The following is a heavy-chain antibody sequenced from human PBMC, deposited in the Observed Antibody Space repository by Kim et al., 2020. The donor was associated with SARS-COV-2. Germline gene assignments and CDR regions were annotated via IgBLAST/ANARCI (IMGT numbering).Heavy chain of an antibody. CDR1: GFTFSSYA. J-gene: IGHJ5*02. Sequence: GGSLRLSCAASGFTFSSYAMSWVRQAPGKGLEWVSAISGSGGSTYYADSVKGRFTISRDNSKNTLYLQMNSLRAEDTAVYYCAKDWGGETPGFRPAGWFDPWGQGTLVTVSS. V-gene: IGHV3-23*01. CDR3: AKDWGGETPGFRPAGWFDP. D-gene: IGHD7-27*01. CDR2: ISGSGGST.